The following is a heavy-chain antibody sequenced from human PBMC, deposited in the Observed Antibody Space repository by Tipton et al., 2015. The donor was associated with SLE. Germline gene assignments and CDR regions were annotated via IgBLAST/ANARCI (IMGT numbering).Heavy chain of an antibody. Sequence: SLRLSCAASGFTFSSYAMSWVRQAPGKGLEWVSAISGIGGSTYYADSVKGRFTISRDNSKNTLYLQMNSLRAEDTAVYYCAKDQATVTTFWYFDLWGRGTLVTVSS. J-gene: IGHJ2*01. CDR1: GFTFSSYA. CDR3: AKDQATVTTFWYFDL. D-gene: IGHD4-17*01. CDR2: ISGIGGST. V-gene: IGHV3-23*01.